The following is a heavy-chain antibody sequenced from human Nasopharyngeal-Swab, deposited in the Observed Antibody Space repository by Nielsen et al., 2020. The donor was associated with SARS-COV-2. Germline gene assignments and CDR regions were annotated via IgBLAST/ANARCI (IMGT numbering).Heavy chain of an antibody. CDR2: INHSGST. Sequence: TMSLTCLLYSGSFTGLSWSWDRQLPGKGLEWIGEINHSGSTNYNTSLKSRVTISGDTSKNQFSLKLSSVTAADTAVYYCAKPRYSSSLGPFDYWGQGTLVTVSS. J-gene: IGHJ4*02. CDR3: AKPRYSSSLGPFDY. D-gene: IGHD6-13*01. CDR1: SGSFTGLS. V-gene: IGHV4-34*01.